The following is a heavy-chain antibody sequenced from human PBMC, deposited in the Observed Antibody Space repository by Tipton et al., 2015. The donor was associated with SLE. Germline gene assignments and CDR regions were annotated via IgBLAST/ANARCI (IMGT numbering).Heavy chain of an antibody. CDR2: IYTSGST. CDR1: GGSISSYY. CDR3: AREQQLVPFCMDV. V-gene: IGHV4-4*08. Sequence: TLSLTCTVSGGSISSYYWSWIRQPPGKGLEWIGYIYTSGSTNYNPSLKSRVTISVDTSKNQFSLKLSSVTAADTAVYYCAREQQLVPFCMDVWGQGTTVTVSS. J-gene: IGHJ6*02. D-gene: IGHD6-13*01.